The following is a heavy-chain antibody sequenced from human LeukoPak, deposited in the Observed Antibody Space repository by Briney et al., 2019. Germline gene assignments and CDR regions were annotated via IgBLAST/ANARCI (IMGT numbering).Heavy chain of an antibody. CDR2: IKSDGSST. CDR3: AGDPDYGGFLRFEY. V-gene: IGHV3-74*01. D-gene: IGHD4-17*01. CDR1: GFTFSTYW. J-gene: IGHJ4*02. Sequence: PGGSLRLSCAASGFTFSTYWMHWVRQVPGKGLVWVSRIKSDGSSTSYAGSVKGRFTISRDNAKNTLYLQMNSLRGDDTAVYYCAGDPDYGGFLRFEYWGQGALVTVSS.